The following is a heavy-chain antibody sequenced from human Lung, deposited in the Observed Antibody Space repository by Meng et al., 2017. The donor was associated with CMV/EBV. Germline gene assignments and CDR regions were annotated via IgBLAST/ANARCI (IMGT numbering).Heavy chain of an antibody. D-gene: IGHD2-2*01. J-gene: IGHJ6*02. CDR2: IRYDGSNK. V-gene: IGHV3-30*02. Sequence: LTXAASGFTXSSYGMHWVRQAPGKGLEWVAFIRYDGSNKYYADSVKGRFTISRDNSKNTLYLQMNSLRAEDTAVYYCAKDHIVVVPAATYYYGMDVXGQGXTVTVSS. CDR1: GFTXSSYG. CDR3: AKDHIVVVPAATYYYGMDV.